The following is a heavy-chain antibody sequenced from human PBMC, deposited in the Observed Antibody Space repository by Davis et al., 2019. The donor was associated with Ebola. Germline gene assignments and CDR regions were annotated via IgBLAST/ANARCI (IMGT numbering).Heavy chain of an antibody. CDR3: ATRGYHDKSGSDY. CDR1: GDSVSSGSYY. D-gene: IGHD3-22*01. V-gene: IGHV4-61*01. Sequence: SETLSLTCTVSGDSVSSGSYYWSWIRQPPGRGLEWIGYIYYSGRTTYNTSLKSRVTVSVDTSKNQFSLELTSVTAADTALYYCATRGYHDKSGSDYWGQGTLVTVSS. J-gene: IGHJ4*02. CDR2: IYYSGRT.